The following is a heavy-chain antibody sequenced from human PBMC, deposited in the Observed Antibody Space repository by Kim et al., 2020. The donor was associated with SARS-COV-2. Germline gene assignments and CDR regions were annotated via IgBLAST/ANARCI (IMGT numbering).Heavy chain of an antibody. V-gene: IGHV3-21*01. CDR1: GFTFSSYS. Sequence: GGSLRLSCAASGFTFSSYSMSWVRQAPGKGLEWVSSISSSSSYIYYADSVKGRFTISRDNAKNSLYLQMNSLRAEDTAVYYCAREDCSCGSCYLYYYYGMDVWGQGTTVTVPS. J-gene: IGHJ6*02. D-gene: IGHD2-15*01. CDR3: AREDCSCGSCYLYYYYGMDV. CDR2: ISSSSSYI.